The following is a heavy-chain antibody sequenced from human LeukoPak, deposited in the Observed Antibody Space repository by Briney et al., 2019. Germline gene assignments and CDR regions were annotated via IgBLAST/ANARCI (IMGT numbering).Heavy chain of an antibody. V-gene: IGHV3-21*01. Sequence: KPGGSLRLSCAASGFTFSSYSMNWVRQAPGKGLEWVSSNSSSRSYIYYVDSVKGRFTISRDNAKNSLYLQMNSLRAEDTAVYYCARDLPDEVPSFDLWGRGTLVTVSS. CDR2: NSSSRSYI. J-gene: IGHJ2*01. D-gene: IGHD1-1*01. CDR3: ARDLPDEVPSFDL. CDR1: GFTFSSYS.